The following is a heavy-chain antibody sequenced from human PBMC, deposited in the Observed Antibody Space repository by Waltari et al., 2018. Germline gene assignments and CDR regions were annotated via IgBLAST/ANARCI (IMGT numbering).Heavy chain of an antibody. Sequence: QVQLVESGGGVVQPGRSLRLSCAASGFTFSSYAMHWVRQAPGKGLEWVAVISYDGSNKYSADSVKGRFTISRDKSKNTLYLQMNSLRAEDTAVYYCVQTGYSSGWHTYGMDVWGQGTTVTVSS. CDR1: GFTFSSYA. V-gene: IGHV3-30-3*01. D-gene: IGHD6-19*01. J-gene: IGHJ6*02. CDR2: ISYDGSNK. CDR3: VQTGYSSGWHTYGMDV.